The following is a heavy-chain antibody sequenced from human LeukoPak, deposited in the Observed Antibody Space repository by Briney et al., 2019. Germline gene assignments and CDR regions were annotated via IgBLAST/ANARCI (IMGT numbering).Heavy chain of an antibody. D-gene: IGHD3-22*01. V-gene: IGHV5-51*01. CDR1: GYSFTSYW. J-gene: IGHJ4*02. CDR3: ARQAPYYYDSSGYLSYDY. CDR2: IYPGYSDT. Sequence: GESLKISCKGSGYSFTSYWIGWVREMPGKGLEWMGIIYPGYSDTRYSPSFQGQVTISADKSISTAYLQWSSLKASDTAMYYCARQAPYYYDSSGYLSYDYWGQGTLVTVSS.